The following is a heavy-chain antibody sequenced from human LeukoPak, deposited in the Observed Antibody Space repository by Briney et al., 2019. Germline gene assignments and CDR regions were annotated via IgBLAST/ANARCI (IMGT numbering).Heavy chain of an antibody. CDR3: AKVDIAAAEDGYFDY. V-gene: IGHV3-30*02. J-gene: IGHJ4*02. CDR2: IRYDGSNK. D-gene: IGHD6-13*01. Sequence: GGSLRLSCTASGFTFDDYAMHWVRQAPGKGLEWVAFIRYDGSNKYYADSVKGRFTISRDNSKNTLYLQMNSLRAEDTAVYYCAKVDIAAAEDGYFDYWGQGTLVTVSS. CDR1: GFTFDDYA.